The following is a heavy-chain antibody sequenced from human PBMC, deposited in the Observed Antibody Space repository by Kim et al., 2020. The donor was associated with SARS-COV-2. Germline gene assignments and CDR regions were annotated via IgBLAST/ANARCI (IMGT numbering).Heavy chain of an antibody. CDR1: GFTFRSYD. J-gene: IGHJ4*02. CDR2: ISGSAAGS. Sequence: GGSLRLSCAASGFTFRSYDMSWVRQAPGKGLEWVSSISGSAAGSYYADSMKGRFTISRDDSKDTLYLQMHGLRGEDTAVYYCVKGDSRGWYYFDYWGQGT. D-gene: IGHD6-19*01. CDR3: VKGDSRGWYYFDY. V-gene: IGHV3-23*01.